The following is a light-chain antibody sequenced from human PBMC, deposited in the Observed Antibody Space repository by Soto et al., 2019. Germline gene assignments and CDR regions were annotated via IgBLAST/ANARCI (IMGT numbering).Light chain of an antibody. CDR2: DVS. CDR1: SSDVGGFIF. J-gene: IGLJ1*01. Sequence: QSALTQPASVSGSPGQSITISCTGTSSDVGGFIFVSWYQQHPGRAPKLMIYDVSNRPSGVSNRFSGSKSGNTASLTISGLQAVDDADYYCVSYTTSASYVFGTGTKVTVL. V-gene: IGLV2-14*01. CDR3: VSYTTSASYV.